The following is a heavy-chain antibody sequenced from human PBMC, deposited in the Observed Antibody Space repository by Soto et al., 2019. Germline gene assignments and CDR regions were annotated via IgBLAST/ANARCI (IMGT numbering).Heavy chain of an antibody. D-gene: IGHD6-19*01. CDR2: IYHSGST. Sequence: SETLSLTCAVYGGSFSGYYWSWIRQPPGKGLEWIGEIYHSGSTNYNPSLKSRVSISVDTSKNQFSLEIYSVTASDTAIYYCARDPGRAVALDWGEGTRVTVS. J-gene: IGHJ4*02. V-gene: IGHV4-34*01. CDR1: GGSFSGYY. CDR3: ARDPGRAVALD.